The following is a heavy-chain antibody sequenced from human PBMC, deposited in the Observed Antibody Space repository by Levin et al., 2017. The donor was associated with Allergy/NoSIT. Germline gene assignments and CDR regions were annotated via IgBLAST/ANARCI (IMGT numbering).Heavy chain of an antibody. CDR3: ARRFVSYSSGLNWFDP. J-gene: IGHJ5*02. D-gene: IGHD6-19*01. Sequence: SQTLSLTCAVYGGSFSGYYWSWIRQPPGKGLEWIGEINHSGSTNYNPSLKSRVTISVDTSKNQFSLKLSSVTAADTAVYYCARRFVSYSSGLNWFDPWGQGTLVTVSS. CDR1: GGSFSGYY. V-gene: IGHV4-34*01. CDR2: INHSGST.